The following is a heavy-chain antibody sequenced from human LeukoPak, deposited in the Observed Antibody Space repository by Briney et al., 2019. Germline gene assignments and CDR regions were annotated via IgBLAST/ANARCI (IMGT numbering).Heavy chain of an antibody. V-gene: IGHV3-23*01. Sequence: GGSLRLSCAASGFTFSSSGMSWVRQAPRKGLEWVSGISERGAITNYADSVKGRFTISRGNSKDTLYPQMNSLRAEDTAVYYCARSGYSGLLDYWGQGTLVTVSS. CDR3: ARSGYSGLLDY. CDR1: GFTFSSSG. CDR2: ISERGAIT. J-gene: IGHJ4*02. D-gene: IGHD1-26*01.